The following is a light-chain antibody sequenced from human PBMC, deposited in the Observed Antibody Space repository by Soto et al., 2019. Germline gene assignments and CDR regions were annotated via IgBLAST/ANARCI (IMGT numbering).Light chain of an antibody. CDR1: QSISSNY. CDR3: QQYGSWT. J-gene: IGKJ1*01. CDR2: GAS. Sequence: EIVLTQSPGTLSLSPGERATLSCRASQSISSNYLARYQQKPGQAPRLLIYGASSRATGIPDRFSGSGSGTDFTLTISRLEPEDSAIYYCQQYGSWTFGQGTKVEIK. V-gene: IGKV3-20*01.